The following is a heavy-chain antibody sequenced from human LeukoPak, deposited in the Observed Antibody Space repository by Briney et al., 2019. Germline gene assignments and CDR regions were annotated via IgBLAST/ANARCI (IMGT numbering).Heavy chain of an antibody. V-gene: IGHV3-23*01. Sequence: GGSLRLSCAASRFTFSSYAMSWVRQAPGKGLEWVSAISGSGGSTYYADSVKGRFTISRDNSKNTLYLQMNSLRAEDTAVYYCAKTLGSSGWYYFDYWGQGTLVTVSS. CDR1: RFTFSSYA. CDR3: AKTLGSSGWYYFDY. D-gene: IGHD6-19*01. J-gene: IGHJ4*02. CDR2: ISGSGGST.